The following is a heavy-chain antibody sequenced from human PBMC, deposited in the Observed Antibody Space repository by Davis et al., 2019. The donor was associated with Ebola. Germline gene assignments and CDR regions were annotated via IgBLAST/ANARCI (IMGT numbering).Heavy chain of an antibody. V-gene: IGHV3-7*01. D-gene: IGHD5-24*01. CDR2: IKQDGSDK. CDR1: GFTFSRYW. Sequence: PGGSLRLSCAASGFTFSRYWMSWVRQAPGKGLEWVANIKQDGSDKYYVDSVKGRFTISRDNSKNTLYLQMNSLRAEDTAVYYCAKGVATMEDWGQGTLVTVSS. CDR3: AKGVATMED. J-gene: IGHJ4*02.